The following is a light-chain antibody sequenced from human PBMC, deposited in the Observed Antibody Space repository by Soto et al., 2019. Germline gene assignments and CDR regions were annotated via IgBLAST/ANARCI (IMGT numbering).Light chain of an antibody. CDR3: FSFTTDWTHV. Sequence: QSALTQPASVSGSPGQSITISCTGTSSDVGAYNYVSWFQQHPGKAPTLIISEVSSRPSGVSNRFSGSKSGNAASLTISGLQAEDEADYFCFSFTTDWTHVFGTGTKV. CDR2: EVS. J-gene: IGLJ1*01. CDR1: SSDVGAYNY. V-gene: IGLV2-14*01.